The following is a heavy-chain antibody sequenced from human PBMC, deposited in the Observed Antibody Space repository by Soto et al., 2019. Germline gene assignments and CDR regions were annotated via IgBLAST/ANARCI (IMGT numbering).Heavy chain of an antibody. CDR3: ASVNSGSYHHGLFDY. J-gene: IGHJ4*02. D-gene: IGHD1-26*01. CDR2: INPNSGDT. Sequence: ASVKVSCKASGYTFTAHYMNWVRQAPGQGLEWMGWINPNSGDTKYVEKFQGRVTMTRDTSISTAYMELSSLRSDDTAVYYCASVNSGSYHHGLFDYWGQGALVPVSS. V-gene: IGHV1-2*02. CDR1: GYTFTAHY.